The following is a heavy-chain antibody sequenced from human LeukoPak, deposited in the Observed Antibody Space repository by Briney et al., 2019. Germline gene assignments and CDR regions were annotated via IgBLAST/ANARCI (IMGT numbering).Heavy chain of an antibody. Sequence: SETLSLTCTVSGGSISSGGYYWSWIRQPPGKGLEWIGYIYHSGSTYYNPSLKSRVTISVDRSKNQFSLKLSSVTAADTAVYYCARGRSGSYTSHYYYMDVWGKGTTVTVSS. J-gene: IGHJ6*03. D-gene: IGHD1-26*01. CDR1: GGSISSGGYY. V-gene: IGHV4-30-2*01. CDR3: ARGRSGSYTSHYYYMDV. CDR2: IYHSGST.